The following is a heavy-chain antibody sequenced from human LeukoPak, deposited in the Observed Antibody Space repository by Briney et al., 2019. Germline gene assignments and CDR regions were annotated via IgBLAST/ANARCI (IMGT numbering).Heavy chain of an antibody. J-gene: IGHJ4*02. CDR1: GFTFSSYA. CDR3: ARDYQGRNYYGSGSLDY. CDR2: ITSSGGNT. D-gene: IGHD3-10*01. V-gene: IGHV3-23*01. Sequence: GGSLRLSCAASGFTFSSYAMTWVRQAPGKGLEWVSTITSSGGNTYYADSVKGRFTISRDNSKNTLYLQMNSLRAEDTAIYYCARDYQGRNYYGSGSLDYWGQGTLVTVSS.